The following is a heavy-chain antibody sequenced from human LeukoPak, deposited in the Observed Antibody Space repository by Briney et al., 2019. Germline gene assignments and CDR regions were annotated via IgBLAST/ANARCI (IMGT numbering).Heavy chain of an antibody. J-gene: IGHJ5*02. V-gene: IGHV1-69*02. CDR2: IIPILGIA. CDR1: GGTFSSYT. D-gene: IGHD3-22*01. CDR3: ARGSLNDSSGYYLNWFDP. Sequence: ASVTVSCKASGGTFSSYTISWVRQAPGQGLEWMGRIIPILGIANYAQKFQGRVTITADKSTSTAYMELSSLRSEDTAVYYCARGSLNDSSGYYLNWFDPWGQGTLVTVSS.